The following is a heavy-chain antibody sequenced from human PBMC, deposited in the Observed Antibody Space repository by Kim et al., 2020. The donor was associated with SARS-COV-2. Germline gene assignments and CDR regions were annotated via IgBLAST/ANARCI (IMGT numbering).Heavy chain of an antibody. Sequence: GGSLRLSCAASGFTFSSYGMHWVRQAPGKGLEWVAVISYDGSNKYYADSVKGRFTISRDNSKNTLYLQMNSLRAEDTAVYYCAKPSLISDYYDSSGYESNGMDVWGQGTTVTVSS. J-gene: IGHJ6*02. CDR1: GFTFSSYG. D-gene: IGHD3-22*01. CDR3: AKPSLISDYYDSSGYESNGMDV. CDR2: ISYDGSNK. V-gene: IGHV3-30*18.